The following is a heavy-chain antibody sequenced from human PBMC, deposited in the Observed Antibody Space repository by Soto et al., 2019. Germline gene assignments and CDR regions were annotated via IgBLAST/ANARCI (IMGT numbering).Heavy chain of an antibody. Sequence: SVKASCKASGGTFSSYAISWVRQAPGQVLEWMGGIIPIFGTANYAQKFQGRVTITADESTSTAYMELSSLRSEDTAVYYCASSRSVVVVAATFEYWGQGTMVTVSS. D-gene: IGHD2-15*01. J-gene: IGHJ4*02. V-gene: IGHV1-69*13. CDR2: IIPIFGTA. CDR3: ASSRSVVVVAATFEY. CDR1: GGTFSSYA.